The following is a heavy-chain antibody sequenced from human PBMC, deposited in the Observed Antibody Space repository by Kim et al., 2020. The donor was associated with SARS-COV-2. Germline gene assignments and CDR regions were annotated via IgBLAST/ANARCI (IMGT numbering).Heavy chain of an antibody. CDR2: INHSGST. J-gene: IGHJ4*02. Sequence: SETLSLTCAVYGGSFSGYYWSWIRQPPGKGLEWIGEINHSGSTNYNPSLKSRVTISVDTSKKHFSLKLSSVTAADTAVYYCARGGLRYFPRALEYWGQGT. D-gene: IGHD3-9*01. CDR3: ARGGLRYFPRALEY. CDR1: GGSFSGYY. V-gene: IGHV4-34*01.